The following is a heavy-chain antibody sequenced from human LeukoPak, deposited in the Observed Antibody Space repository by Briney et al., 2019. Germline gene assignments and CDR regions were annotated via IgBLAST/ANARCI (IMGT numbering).Heavy chain of an antibody. V-gene: IGHV4-34*01. CDR3: ARVTWFPGTSYYYMDV. J-gene: IGHJ6*03. D-gene: IGHD1-1*01. Sequence: SETLSLTCAVYGGSFSGYYWSWIRQPPGKGLEWIGEINHSGSTNYNPSLRSRVTISVDTSKKEFSLKLSSVTAADTAVYYCARVTWFPGTSYYYMDVWGKGTTVTVSS. CDR1: GGSFSGYY. CDR2: INHSGST.